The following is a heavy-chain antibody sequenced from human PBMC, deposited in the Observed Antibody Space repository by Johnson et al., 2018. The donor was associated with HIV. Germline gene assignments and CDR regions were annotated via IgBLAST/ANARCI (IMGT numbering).Heavy chain of an antibody. CDR1: GLTFTNAW. J-gene: IGHJ3*02. CDR2: IKRKTDGGTT. V-gene: IGHV3-15*01. Sequence: MQLVESGGGLVKPGGSLRLSCAASGLTFTNAWMNWVRQAPGKGLEWAGRIKRKTDGGTTDYAAPVKGRFTISRDDSKNTLYLQMNSLKTEDTAVYYCARESLPGYSSSNDAFDIWGQGTMVTVSS. CDR3: ARESLPGYSSSNDAFDI. D-gene: IGHD6-13*01.